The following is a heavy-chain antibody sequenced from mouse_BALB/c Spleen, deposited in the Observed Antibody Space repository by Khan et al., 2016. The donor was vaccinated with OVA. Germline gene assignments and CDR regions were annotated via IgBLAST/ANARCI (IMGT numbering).Heavy chain of an antibody. CDR3: RISTINA. Sequence: EVQLQESGAELVKPAASLKLSCTASGYNIKDIYIHWVKQRPEKGLERIRRTDPANGNTKYDPKFQGKATITADTSSNTAYLQLSSLTSEDTAVYYSRISTINAGGQGTTLTVSS. CDR1: GYNIKDIY. V-gene: IGHV14-3*02. J-gene: IGHJ2*01. CDR2: TDPANGNT.